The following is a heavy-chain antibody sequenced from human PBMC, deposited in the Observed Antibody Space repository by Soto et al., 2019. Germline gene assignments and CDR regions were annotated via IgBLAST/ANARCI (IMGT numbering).Heavy chain of an antibody. CDR2: INAGNGNT. J-gene: IGHJ5*02. D-gene: IGHD3-10*01. CDR1: GYTFTSYA. V-gene: IGHV1-3*01. CDR3: ARGLRAGRYGSNWFDP. Sequence: QVQLVQSGAEVKKPGASVKVSCKASGYTFTSYAMHWVRQAPGQRLDWMGWINAGNGNTKYSQKFQGRVTITRDTSASKAYMELSSLRSDDTAVYYCARGLRAGRYGSNWFDPWGQGTLVTVSS.